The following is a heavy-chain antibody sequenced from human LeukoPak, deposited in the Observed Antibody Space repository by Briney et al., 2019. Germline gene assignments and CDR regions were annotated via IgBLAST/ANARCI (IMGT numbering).Heavy chain of an antibody. CDR3: ARGPGRSGSDY. D-gene: IGHD6-19*01. CDR1: GFSFSDHY. Sequence: GGSLRLSCAASGFSFSDHYMTWVRQAPGMGLEWLSYISGSGSDIDYAGSVKGRFTISRDNAKNSLYLQMNSLRAEDTAVYYCARGPGRSGSDYWGQGTLVTVSS. V-gene: IGHV3-11*01. J-gene: IGHJ4*02. CDR2: ISGSGSDI.